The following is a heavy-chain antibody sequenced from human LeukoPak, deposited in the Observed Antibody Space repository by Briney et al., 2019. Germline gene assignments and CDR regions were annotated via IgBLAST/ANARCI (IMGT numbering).Heavy chain of an antibody. J-gene: IGHJ4*02. CDR3: TTEGYYRVDS. CDR2: IKSKTDGGTA. D-gene: IGHD1-26*01. CDR1: GFTFGNVW. Sequence: GGSLRLSCAASGFTFGNVWMNWVRQSAEKGLEWVGRIKSKTDGGTADYAAPVKGRFTISRDDSQATLYLQMSSLTTEDTALYYCTTEGYYRVDSWGQGTLVIVSS. V-gene: IGHV3-15*01.